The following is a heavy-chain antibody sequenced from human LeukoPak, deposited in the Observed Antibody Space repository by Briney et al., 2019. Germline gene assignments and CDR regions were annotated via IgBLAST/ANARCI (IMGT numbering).Heavy chain of an antibody. CDR1: GGSISSYY. J-gene: IGHJ5*01. CDR3: ARHRYGVNVGFDS. Sequence: SETLSLTCTVSGGSISSYYWSWIRQPPGKGLEWIAYIYTSGSTNDNPSLKSRVTISVDTSKNQFSLKLSSVTAADTAEYYCARHRYGVNVGFDSWGQGTLVTVSS. V-gene: IGHV4-4*09. D-gene: IGHD4-23*01. CDR2: IYTSGST.